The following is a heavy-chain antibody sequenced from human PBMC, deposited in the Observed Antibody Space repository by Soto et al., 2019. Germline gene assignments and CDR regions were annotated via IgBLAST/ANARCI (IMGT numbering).Heavy chain of an antibody. J-gene: IGHJ4*02. CDR2: IYHSGST. Sequence: SETLSLTCAVSGGSISSSNWWSWVRQPPGKGLEWIGEIYHSGSTNYNPSLKSRVTISVDKSKNQFSLKLSSVTAADTAVYYCARVGCGGDCYSAQYYFDYWGQGTLVTVSS. CDR3: ARVGCGGDCYSAQYYFDY. V-gene: IGHV4-4*02. CDR1: GGSISSSNW. D-gene: IGHD2-21*02.